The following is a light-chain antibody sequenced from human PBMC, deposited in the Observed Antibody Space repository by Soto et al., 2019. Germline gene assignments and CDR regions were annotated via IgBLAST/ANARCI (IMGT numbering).Light chain of an antibody. V-gene: IGKV1-27*01. J-gene: IGKJ1*01. CDR2: AAS. Sequence: DIQMTQSPSSLSASVGDRVTITCRASQGISNSLAWYQQKPGKVPKLLIYAASTLQSGVPSRFSGSGSGTDFTLTITSLQPEDVATYYCQKYNSGPQGAAFGQGTKVEIK. CDR1: QGISNS. CDR3: QKYNSGPQGAA.